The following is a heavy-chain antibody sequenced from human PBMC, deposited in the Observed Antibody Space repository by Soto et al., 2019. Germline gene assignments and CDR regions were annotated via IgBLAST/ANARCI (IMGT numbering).Heavy chain of an antibody. V-gene: IGHV3-15*01. CDR2: IKSKTDGGTT. J-gene: IGHJ4*02. Sequence: GGSLRLSCAASGFTFSNAWMSWVRQAPGKGLEWVGRIKSKTDGGTTDYAAPVKGRFTISRDDSKNTLYLQMNSLKTEDTAVYYCTSDIVVVPAPSGDYWGQGTLVTVSS. D-gene: IGHD2-2*01. CDR3: TSDIVVVPAPSGDY. CDR1: GFTFSNAW.